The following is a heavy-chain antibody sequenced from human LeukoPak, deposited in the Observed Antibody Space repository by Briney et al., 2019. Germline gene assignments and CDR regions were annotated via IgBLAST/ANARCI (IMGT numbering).Heavy chain of an antibody. CDR1: GYTLTSYY. CDR3: ARSYGIRFGMGYGMDV. J-gene: IGHJ6*04. Sequence: GASVKVSCKASGYTLTSYYMHWVRQAPGQGLEWMGIINPSGGSRSYAQKFQGRVTMTRDTSTSTVYMELSSLRSEDTAVYYCARSYGIRFGMGYGMDVWGKGTMVTVSS. CDR2: INPSGGSR. D-gene: IGHD3-10*01. V-gene: IGHV1-46*01.